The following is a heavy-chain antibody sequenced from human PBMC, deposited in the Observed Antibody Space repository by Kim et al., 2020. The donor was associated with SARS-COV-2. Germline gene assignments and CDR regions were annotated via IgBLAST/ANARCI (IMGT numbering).Heavy chain of an antibody. D-gene: IGHD3-3*01. CDR3: ARDRSTIFGVVDY. J-gene: IGHJ4*02. V-gene: IGHV1-69*01. Sequence: YAQKFQGRVTITADESTSTAYMELSSLRSEDTAVYYCARDRSTIFGVVDYWGQGTLVTVSS.